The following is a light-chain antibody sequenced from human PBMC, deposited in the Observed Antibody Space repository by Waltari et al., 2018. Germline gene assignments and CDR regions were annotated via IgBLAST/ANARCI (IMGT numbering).Light chain of an antibody. CDR3: QQYYSYPRT. Sequence: AIRMTQSPSSLSASTGDKITITCRASQDIRSYLGWYQQKPGKAPKLLVYAATSLQTGVPSRFSASGSETDFSLTISNLQSEDFAIYHCQQYYSYPRTFGQGTKVEVK. CDR2: AAT. CDR1: QDIRSY. J-gene: IGKJ1*01. V-gene: IGKV1-8*01.